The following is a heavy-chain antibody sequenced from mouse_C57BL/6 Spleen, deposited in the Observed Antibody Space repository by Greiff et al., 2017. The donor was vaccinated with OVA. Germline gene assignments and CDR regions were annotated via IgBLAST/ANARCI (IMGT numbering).Heavy chain of an antibody. CDR2: IDPSDSYT. CDR3: ARLSTGTGFAY. Sequence: QVQLQQPGAELVRPGTSVKLSCTASGYTFTSYWMHWVKQRPRQGLEWIGVIDPSDSYTNYNPKFKGKATLTVDTSSSTAYMQLSRLTSEDSAVYYCARLSTGTGFAYWGQGTLVTVSA. CDR1: GYTFTSYW. J-gene: IGHJ3*01. V-gene: IGHV1-59*01. D-gene: IGHD3-3*01.